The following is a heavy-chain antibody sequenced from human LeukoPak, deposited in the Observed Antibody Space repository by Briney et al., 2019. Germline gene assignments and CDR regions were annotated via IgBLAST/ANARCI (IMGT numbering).Heavy chain of an antibody. D-gene: IGHD1-26*01. Sequence: PGGSLRLPCAASGLTVSNNYMSWVRQAPGKGLEWVSVIYSGGGTYYADSVKGRFTISRDNSKNTLYLQMNSLRAEDTAVYYCASGGTSGFDYWGQGTLVTVSS. CDR2: IYSGGGT. CDR3: ASGGTSGFDY. J-gene: IGHJ4*02. CDR1: GLTVSNNY. V-gene: IGHV3-53*01.